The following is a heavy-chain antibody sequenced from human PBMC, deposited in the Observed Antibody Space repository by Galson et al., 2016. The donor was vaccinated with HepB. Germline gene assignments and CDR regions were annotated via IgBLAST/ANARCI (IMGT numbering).Heavy chain of an antibody. Sequence: SLRLSCAASGFSFSNYGMSWVRQAPGKGLEWIGEICPTGSTNYNPSLKSRVFMSVGQSKNQFSLKLTSVTAADTAVYYCVKVGGAGYFDPWGQGTLVTVSS. CDR2: ICPTGST. CDR3: VKVGGAGYFDP. V-gene: IGHV4-4*02. CDR1: GFSFSNYGM. J-gene: IGHJ5*02. D-gene: IGHD1-26*01.